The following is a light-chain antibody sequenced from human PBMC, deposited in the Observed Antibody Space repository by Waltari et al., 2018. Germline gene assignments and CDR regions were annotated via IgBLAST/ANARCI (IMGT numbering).Light chain of an antibody. Sequence: QSALTQPASVSGSPGQSITISCTGTSSDVGTYDYVSWYQQHPGKAPKLMIYDVTKRPSVIDNRFSGSKSGNTASLTISGLQAEDEADYYCSSYTTSSTVYVFGTGTKVTVL. V-gene: IGLV2-14*03. CDR1: SSDVGTYDY. CDR3: SSYTTSSTVYV. J-gene: IGLJ1*01. CDR2: DVT.